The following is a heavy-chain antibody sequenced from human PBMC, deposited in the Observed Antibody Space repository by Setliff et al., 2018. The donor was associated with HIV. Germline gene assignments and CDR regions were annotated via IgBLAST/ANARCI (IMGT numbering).Heavy chain of an antibody. CDR2: RYYTGIT. CDR3: ARSKTFYDFWGGYYTHGAFKI. CDR1: GASMSSNIHH. V-gene: IGHV4-39*01. J-gene: IGHJ3*02. Sequence: SETLSLTCNVSGASMSSNIHHWGWIRHPPGKTLEWIGSRYYTGITYYNPSLKSRVTISVDTSKNQFSLNLTSVTAADTAVYYCARSKTFYDFWGGYYTHGAFKIWGLGTMVTVSS. D-gene: IGHD3-3*01.